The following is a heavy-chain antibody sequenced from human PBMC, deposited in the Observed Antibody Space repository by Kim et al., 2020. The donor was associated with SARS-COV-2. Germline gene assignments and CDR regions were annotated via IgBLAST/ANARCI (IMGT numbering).Heavy chain of an antibody. Sequence: GESLKISCKGSGYSFTSYWIGWVRQMPGKGLEWMGIIYPGDSDTRYSPSFQGQVTISADKSISTAYLQWSSLKASDTAMYYCATLCKDYGSGSYYTGWFDPWGQGTLVTVSS. D-gene: IGHD3-10*01. V-gene: IGHV5-51*01. CDR3: ATLCKDYGSGSYYTGWFDP. CDR1: GYSFTSYW. CDR2: IYPGDSDT. J-gene: IGHJ5*02.